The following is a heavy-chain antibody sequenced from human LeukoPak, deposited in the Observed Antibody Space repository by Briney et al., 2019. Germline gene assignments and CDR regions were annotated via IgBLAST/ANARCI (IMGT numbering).Heavy chain of an antibody. J-gene: IGHJ2*01. CDR2: ISSSSSYI. D-gene: IGHD3-10*01. V-gene: IGHV3-21*01. Sequence: GGSLRLSCAASGFTFSSYSMNWVRQAPGKGLEWVSSISSSSSYIYYADSVKGRFTISRDNAKNSLYLQMNSLRAEDTAVYYCARDPYGFLDWYFDLWGRGTLVTVSS. CDR3: ARDPYGFLDWYFDL. CDR1: GFTFSSYS.